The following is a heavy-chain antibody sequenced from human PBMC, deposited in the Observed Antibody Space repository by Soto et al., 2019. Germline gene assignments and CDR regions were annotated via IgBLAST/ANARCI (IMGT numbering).Heavy chain of an antibody. V-gene: IGHV3-9*01. D-gene: IGHD1-1*01. CDR2: ISWNSGSI. CDR1: GFTFDDYA. J-gene: IGHJ6*03. CDR3: AKDYKGSYYYYYMDV. Sequence: EVQLVESGGGLVQPGRSLRLSCAASGFTFDDYAMHWVRQAPGKGLEWVSGISWNSGSIGYADSVKGRFTISRDNAKNSLYLQMNSLRAEDTALYYCAKDYKGSYYYYYMDVWGKGTTVTVSS.